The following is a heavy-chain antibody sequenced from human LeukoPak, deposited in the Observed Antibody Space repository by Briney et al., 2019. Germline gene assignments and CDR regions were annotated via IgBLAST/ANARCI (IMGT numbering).Heavy chain of an antibody. CDR1: GGSISSSSYY. CDR3: ARVRPQWPSNYYYYMDV. D-gene: IGHD6-19*01. V-gene: IGHV4-39*07. J-gene: IGHJ6*03. Sequence: SETLSLTCTVSGGSISSSSYYWGWIRQPPGKGLEWIGSIYYSGSTYYNPSLKSRVTISVDTSKNQFSLKLSSVTAADTAVYYCARVRPQWPSNYYYYMDVWGKGTTVTVSS. CDR2: IYYSGST.